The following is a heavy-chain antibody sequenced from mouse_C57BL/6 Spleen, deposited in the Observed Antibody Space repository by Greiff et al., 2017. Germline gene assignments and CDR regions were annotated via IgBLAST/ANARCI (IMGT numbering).Heavy chain of an antibody. CDR2: ISSGGDYI. J-gene: IGHJ1*03. CDR1: GFTFSSYA. Sequence: DVMLVESGEGLVKPGGSLKLSCAASGFTFSSYAMSWVRQTPEKRLEWVAYISSGGDYIYYADTVKGRFTISRDNARNTLYLQMSSLKSEDTAMYYCTRDNDGYTWYFDVWGTGTTGTVSS. CDR3: TRDNDGYTWYFDV. D-gene: IGHD2-3*01. V-gene: IGHV5-9-1*02.